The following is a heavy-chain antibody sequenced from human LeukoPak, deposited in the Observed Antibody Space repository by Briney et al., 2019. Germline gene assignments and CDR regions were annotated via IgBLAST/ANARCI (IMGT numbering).Heavy chain of an antibody. D-gene: IGHD3-10*01. CDR3: ARDGDYYGSGSYQDY. CDR2: ISAYNGNT. V-gene: IGHV1-18*04. CDR1: GYTFTSYG. Sequence: ASVKVSCTASGYTFTSYGISWVRQAPGQGLEWMGWISAYNGNTNYAQKLQGRVTMTTDTSTSTAYMELRSLRSDDTAVYYCARDGDYYGSGSYQDYWGQGTLVTVSS. J-gene: IGHJ4*02.